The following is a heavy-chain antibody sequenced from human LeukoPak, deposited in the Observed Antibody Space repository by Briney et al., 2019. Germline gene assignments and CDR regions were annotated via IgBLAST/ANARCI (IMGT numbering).Heavy chain of an antibody. D-gene: IGHD1-26*01. Sequence: GGSLRLSCAASGFTFSNAWMSWVRQAPGKGLEWVGRIKSKTDGGTTDYAAPVKGRFTISRDDSKNTLYLQMNSLKTEDTAVYYYTFIVGATGSPFYFDYWGQGTLVTVSS. J-gene: IGHJ4*02. CDR3: TFIVGATGSPFYFDY. V-gene: IGHV3-15*01. CDR2: IKSKTDGGTT. CDR1: GFTFSNAW.